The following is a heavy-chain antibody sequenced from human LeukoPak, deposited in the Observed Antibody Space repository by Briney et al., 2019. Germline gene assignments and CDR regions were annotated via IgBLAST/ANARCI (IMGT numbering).Heavy chain of an antibody. Sequence: SETLSLTCTVSGGSISSYYWSWIRQPPGKGLEWIGNIYTSGRTNYNPSLRGRVTMSLDTSKNQISLELSSVTAAGTAVYFCGRFIYNTSCFDYWGQGTLVTVSS. D-gene: IGHD1-14*01. J-gene: IGHJ4*02. CDR3: GRFIYNTSCFDY. V-gene: IGHV4-4*09. CDR2: IYTSGRT. CDR1: GGSISSYY.